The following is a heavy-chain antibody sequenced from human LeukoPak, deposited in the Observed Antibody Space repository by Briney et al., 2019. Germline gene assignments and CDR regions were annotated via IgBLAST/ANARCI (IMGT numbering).Heavy chain of an antibody. J-gene: IGHJ4*02. V-gene: IGHV4-59*01. CDR3: ARDGNWNYGFDY. CDR2: IYYSGST. D-gene: IGHD1-7*01. Sequence: SETLSLTCTVSGGSISSYYWSWIRQPPGKGLEWIGYIYYSGSTNYNPSLKSRVTISVDTSKNQFSLKLSSVTAADTAVYYCARDGNWNYGFDYWGQGTLVTVSS. CDR1: GGSISSYY.